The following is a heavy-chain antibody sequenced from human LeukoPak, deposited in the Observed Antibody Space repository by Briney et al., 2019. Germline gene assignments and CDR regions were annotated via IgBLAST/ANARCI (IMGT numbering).Heavy chain of an antibody. CDR1: GFAVSSNY. J-gene: IGHJ4*02. CDR2: IHKNAIT. Sequence: GGSLRLSCAASGFAVSSNYMTWVRQAPGKGLEWVSVIHKNAITYYADTVKGRFTISRDNSKNTLSLQMNSLRAEDTAVYYCAGAGKYLLLSFDYWGQGTLVTVSS. CDR3: AGAGKYLLLSFDY. V-gene: IGHV3-53*01. D-gene: IGHD2/OR15-2a*01.